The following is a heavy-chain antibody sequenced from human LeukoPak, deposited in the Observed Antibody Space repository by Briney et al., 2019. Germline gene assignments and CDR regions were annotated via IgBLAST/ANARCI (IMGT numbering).Heavy chain of an antibody. V-gene: IGHV4-39*01. Sequence: PSETLSLTCTVSGGSISSSSYYWGWIRQAPGKGLEWIGSIYYSGSTYYNPSLKSRVTISVDTSKNQFSLKLSSVTAADTAVYYCARLADFSLLGQQLVGFDYWGQGTLVTVSS. J-gene: IGHJ4*02. CDR3: ARLADFSLLGQQLVGFDY. CDR1: GGSISSSSYY. D-gene: IGHD6-13*01. CDR2: IYYSGST.